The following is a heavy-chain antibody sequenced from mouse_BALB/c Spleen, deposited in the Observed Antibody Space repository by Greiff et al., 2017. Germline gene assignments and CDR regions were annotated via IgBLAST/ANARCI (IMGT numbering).Heavy chain of an antibody. CDR3: TRGYHDAMDY. V-gene: IGHV1-69*02. J-gene: IGHJ4*01. CDR1: GYTFTSYW. D-gene: IGHD2-2*01. CDR2: IYPSDSYT. Sequence: QVQLQQPGAELVRPGASVKLSCKASGYTFTSYWINWVKQRPGQGLEWIGNIYPSDSYTNYNQKFKDKATLTVDKSSSTAYMQLSSPTSEDSAVYYCTRGYHDAMDYGGQGTSVTVSS.